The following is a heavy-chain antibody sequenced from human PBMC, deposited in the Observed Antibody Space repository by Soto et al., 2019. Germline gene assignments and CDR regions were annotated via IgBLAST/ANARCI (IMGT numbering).Heavy chain of an antibody. V-gene: IGHV3-11*01. CDR1: GFSFSDYY. CDR2: ISNSGRTI. CDR3: ARLPYPWGWFDP. Sequence: QVQLVESGGGLVKPGGSLRLSCAASGFSFSDYYMSWIRQAPGKGLEWISYISNSGRTIYYADSLKGRFTISRDNAKNSLYLQMNSLRGDDTAIYYCARLPYPWGWFDPWGQGTVVTVSS. D-gene: IGHD3-16*01. J-gene: IGHJ5*02.